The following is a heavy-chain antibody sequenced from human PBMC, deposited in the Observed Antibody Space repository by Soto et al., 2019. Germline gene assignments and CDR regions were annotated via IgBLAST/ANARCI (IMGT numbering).Heavy chain of an antibody. D-gene: IGHD5-18*01. CDR3: ARIKSGYSYGSIIDF. J-gene: IGHJ4*02. Sequence: SETLSLTCTVSGGSISHYYWSWIRQPPGKGLEWVGYIFYSGSTNYNPSLKSRVTISVDTSKGQFSPKLRSVTAADTAVYFCARIKSGYSYGSIIDFWGKGTLVTVSS. CDR2: IFYSGST. V-gene: IGHV4-59*01. CDR1: GGSISHYY.